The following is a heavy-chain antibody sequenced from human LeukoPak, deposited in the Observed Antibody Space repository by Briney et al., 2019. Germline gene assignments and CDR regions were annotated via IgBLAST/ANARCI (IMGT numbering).Heavy chain of an antibody. Sequence: ASVKVSCKASGYTFTGCYMRWVRQAPGQGLEWMGGINPNSGGTNYAQKFQGRVTMTRDTSISTAYMELSRLRSDDTAVVYCASPYSSSWSFDYWGQGTLVTVSS. V-gene: IGHV1-2*02. CDR2: INPNSGGT. D-gene: IGHD6-13*01. CDR3: ASPYSSSWSFDY. CDR1: GYTFTGCY. J-gene: IGHJ4*02.